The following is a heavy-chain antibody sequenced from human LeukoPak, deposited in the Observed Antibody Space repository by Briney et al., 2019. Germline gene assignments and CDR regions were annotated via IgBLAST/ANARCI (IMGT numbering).Heavy chain of an antibody. CDR1: GFTFSSYA. CDR3: AKDPGSSNYYDSSGYYLDGYFQH. V-gene: IGHV3-23*01. CDR2: ISGSGGST. J-gene: IGHJ1*01. D-gene: IGHD3-22*01. Sequence: GGSLRLSCAASGFTFSSYAMSWVRQAPGKGLEWVSAISGSGGSTYYADSVKGRFTISRDNSKNTLYLQMNSLRAEDTAVYYCAKDPGSSNYYDSSGYYLDGYFQHWGQGTLVTVSS.